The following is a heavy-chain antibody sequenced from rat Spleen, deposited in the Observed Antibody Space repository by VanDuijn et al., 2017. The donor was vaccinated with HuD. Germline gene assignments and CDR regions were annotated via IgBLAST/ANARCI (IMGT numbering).Heavy chain of an antibody. CDR1: GFTFSNSD. J-gene: IGHJ1*01. CDR3: TKQGTGSYWHFDF. Sequence: EVQLVESDGGLVQPGRSLKLSCAASGFTFSNSDMAWVRQAPTKGLEWVATLNPDSDATFYRDSVKGRFTISRDNAKSTLYLQLDSLGSEDSATYYCTKQGTGSYWHFDFWGPGTMVTVSS. CDR2: LNPDSDAT. V-gene: IGHV5-29*01. D-gene: IGHD5-1*01.